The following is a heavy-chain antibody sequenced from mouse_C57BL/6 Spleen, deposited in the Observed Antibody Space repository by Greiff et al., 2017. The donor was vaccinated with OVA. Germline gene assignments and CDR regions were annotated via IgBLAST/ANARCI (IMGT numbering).Heavy chain of an antibody. CDR2: ISYDGSN. CDR3: ARDPTMITRYAMDY. V-gene: IGHV3-6*01. J-gene: IGHJ4*01. D-gene: IGHD2-4*01. Sequence: EVKLQESGPGLVKPSQSLSLTCSVTGYSITSGYYWNWIRQFPGNKLEWMGYISYDGSNNYNPSLKNRISITRDTSKNQFFLKLNSVTTEDTATYYCARDPTMITRYAMDYWGQGTSVTVSS. CDR1: GYSITSGYY.